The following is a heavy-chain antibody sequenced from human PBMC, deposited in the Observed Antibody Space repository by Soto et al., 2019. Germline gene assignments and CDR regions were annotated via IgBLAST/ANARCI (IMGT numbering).Heavy chain of an antibody. CDR1: GFTFSNFG. D-gene: IGHD2-8*01. Sequence: VQLVESGGGMIQPGKSLRLSCVGSGFTFSNFGMHWVRQAPGKGLEWVAGISYDGRSESYVDSVRGRFTLSRDNSTNRLTRKRFGLRPEDTGGYYWAKDLDVLMVLSPPRGPDVWGQGTTVPVSS. V-gene: IGHV3-30*18. CDR2: ISYDGRSE. CDR3: AKDLDVLMVLSPPRGPDV. J-gene: IGHJ6*02.